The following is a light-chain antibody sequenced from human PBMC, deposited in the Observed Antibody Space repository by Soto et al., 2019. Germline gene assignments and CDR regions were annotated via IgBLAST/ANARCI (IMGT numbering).Light chain of an antibody. J-gene: IGKJ3*01. CDR1: QGISNY. CDR2: VAS. V-gene: IGKV1-27*01. CDR3: QKYSSVPV. Sequence: DIQMTQSPSSLSASVGDRVTITCRASQGISNYLAWYQQQPGKVPKLLIYVASTLQSGVPSRFSGSGSGTDFTLTINSLQPEDVATYSCQKYSSVPVFGPGTKVEIK.